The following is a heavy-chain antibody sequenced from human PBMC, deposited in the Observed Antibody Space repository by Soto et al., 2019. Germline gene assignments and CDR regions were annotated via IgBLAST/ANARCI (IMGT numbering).Heavy chain of an antibody. CDR2: ISAYNGNT. CDR3: ARGIVVVVAAIQWDAFDI. V-gene: IGHV1-18*01. J-gene: IGHJ3*02. CDR1: GYTFTSYG. Sequence: VQLVQSGAEVKKPGASVKVSCKASGYTFTSYGISWVRQAPGQGLEWMGWISAYNGNTNYAQKLQVSVTMTTDTSTSTAYMELRSLRSDDTAVYYCARGIVVVVAAIQWDAFDIWGQGTMVTVSS. D-gene: IGHD2-15*01.